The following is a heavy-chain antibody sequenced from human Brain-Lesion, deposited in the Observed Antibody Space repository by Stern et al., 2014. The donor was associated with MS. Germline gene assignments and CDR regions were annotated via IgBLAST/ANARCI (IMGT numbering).Heavy chain of an antibody. CDR3: ARDGRHTDNYGLDV. CDR2: IIPGLGMP. V-gene: IGHV1-69*01. D-gene: IGHD3-9*01. CDR1: GGTFNVYA. J-gene: IGHJ6*02. Sequence: QVQLVESGAEVKRPGSSVKVSCQASGGTFNVYAINWLRQAPGQGFEWIGGIIPGLGMPNYAQKFQGRVTITADGSTRTSSMHLNSLRSNDTAVYYCARDGRHTDNYGLDVWGQGTTVVVSS.